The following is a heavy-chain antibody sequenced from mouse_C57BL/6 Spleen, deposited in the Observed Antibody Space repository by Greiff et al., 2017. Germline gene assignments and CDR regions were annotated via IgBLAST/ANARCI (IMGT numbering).Heavy chain of an antibody. CDR2: IYPGDGDT. D-gene: IGHD1-1*01. CDR1: GYAFSSSW. J-gene: IGHJ3*01. Sequence: QVQLQQSGPELVKPGASVKITCKASGYAFSSSWMNWVKQRPGRGLEGIGRIYPGDGDTNYNGKFKGKATLTADKSSSTAYMQLRSLTSEDSAVYFCADGISSFAYWGQGTLVTVSA. CDR3: ADGISSFAY. V-gene: IGHV1-82*01.